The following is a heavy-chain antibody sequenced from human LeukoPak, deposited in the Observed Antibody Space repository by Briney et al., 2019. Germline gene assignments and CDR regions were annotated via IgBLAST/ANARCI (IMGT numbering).Heavy chain of an antibody. CDR1: GGSISSYY. Sequence: SETLSLICTVSGGSISSYYWSWIRQPPGKGLEWIGYIYYSGSINYNPSLKSRVTISVDTSKNQFSLKVSSVTAADPAVYYCARGNWYLEYWGQGTLVTVSS. D-gene: IGHD1-1*01. CDR2: IYYSGSI. V-gene: IGHV4-59*01. J-gene: IGHJ4*02. CDR3: ARGNWYLEY.